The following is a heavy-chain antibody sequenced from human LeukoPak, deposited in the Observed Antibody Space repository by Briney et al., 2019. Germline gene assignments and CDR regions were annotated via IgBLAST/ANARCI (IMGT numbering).Heavy chain of an antibody. J-gene: IGHJ2*01. Sequence: SETLSLTCTVSGGSISSSTYYWGWIRQPPGKGLEWIGYIYYSGSPNYNPSLKSRVTISVDTSKNQFSLKLSSVTAADTAVYYCAGLLGYTYWYFGLWGRGTLVTVSS. D-gene: IGHD5-18*01. CDR3: AGLLGYTYWYFGL. V-gene: IGHV4-61*05. CDR2: IYYSGSP. CDR1: GGSISSSTYY.